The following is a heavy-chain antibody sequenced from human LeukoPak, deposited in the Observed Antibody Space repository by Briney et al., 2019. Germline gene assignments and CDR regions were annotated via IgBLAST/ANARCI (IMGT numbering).Heavy chain of an antibody. J-gene: IGHJ4*02. D-gene: IGHD6-13*01. V-gene: IGHV4-59*08. Sequence: PSETLSLTCTVSVGSISSYYRSWIRQPPGKGLEWIGYIYYSGSTNYNPSLKSRVTISVETSKNQFSLKLSSVAAADTAVYYCAIHVSAAGYSDKSAEIDYWGQGTLVTVSS. CDR2: IYYSGST. CDR3: AIHVSAAGYSDKSAEIDY. CDR1: VGSISSYY.